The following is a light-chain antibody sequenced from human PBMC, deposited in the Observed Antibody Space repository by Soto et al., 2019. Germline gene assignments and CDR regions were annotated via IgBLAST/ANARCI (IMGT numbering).Light chain of an antibody. CDR3: QQYNNWPPLT. Sequence: EIVMTQSPATLSVSPGDRATLSCRASQSVSSSLAWYQQIPGQAPRLLIYDASTRATGIPARFGGSWSGTEFTLTIISLQSEDFAVYYCQQYNNWPPLTFGGGTKVELK. CDR1: QSVSSS. J-gene: IGKJ4*01. V-gene: IGKV3-15*01. CDR2: DAS.